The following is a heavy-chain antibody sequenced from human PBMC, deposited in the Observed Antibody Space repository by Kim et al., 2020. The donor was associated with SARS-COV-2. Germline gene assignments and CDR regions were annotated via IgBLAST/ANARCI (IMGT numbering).Heavy chain of an antibody. V-gene: IGHV3-33*06. Sequence: GGSLRLSCAASGFTFSNYGMRWVRQAPGRGLEWVAGIWCGGSNKHYADSVKGRFTISRDNSNNTLYLQMNSLRAEDTAVYYCAKDDGSNWNDVGAFDIWGEGTMVTAPS. J-gene: IGHJ3*02. CDR3: AKDDGSNWNDVGAFDI. CDR2: IWCGGSNK. D-gene: IGHD1-20*01. CDR1: GFTFSNYG.